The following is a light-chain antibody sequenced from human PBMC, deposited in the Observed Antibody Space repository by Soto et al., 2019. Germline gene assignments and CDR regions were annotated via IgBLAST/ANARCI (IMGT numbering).Light chain of an antibody. J-gene: IGLJ1*01. CDR2: EVS. CDR1: SSDVGGYNY. CDR3: SSYTSTSTPCV. Sequence: QSALTQPASVSGSPGQSITISCTGTSSDVGGYNYVSWYQLHPGKAPKLIIYEVSHRPSGASNHFSGYKSGNTASLTISGLQAEPEADYYCSSYTSTSTPCVFGTGTKVTVL. V-gene: IGLV2-14*01.